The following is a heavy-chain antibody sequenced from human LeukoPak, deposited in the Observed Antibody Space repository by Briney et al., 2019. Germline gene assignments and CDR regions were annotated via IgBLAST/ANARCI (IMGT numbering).Heavy chain of an antibody. D-gene: IGHD3-9*01. V-gene: IGHV4-4*09. J-gene: IGHJ5*02. Sequence: SETLSLTCPVSGGSISSYYWSWIRQPPGKGLEWIGYIYTSGSTNYNPSLKSRVTISVDTSKNQFSLKLSSVTAANTAVYYCARRQYDILSGYFWFDPWGQGTLVTVSS. CDR2: IYTSGST. CDR3: ARRQYDILSGYFWFDP. CDR1: GGSISSYY.